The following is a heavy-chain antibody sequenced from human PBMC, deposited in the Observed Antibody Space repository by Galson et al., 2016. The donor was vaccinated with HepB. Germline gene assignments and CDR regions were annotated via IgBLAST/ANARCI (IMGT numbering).Heavy chain of an antibody. D-gene: IGHD1-1*01. CDR1: GFSFSGYA. J-gene: IGHJ4*02. CDR3: ARARTTYYFDY. V-gene: IGHV3-33*01. Sequence: SLRLSCAASGFSFSGYAMHWVRQPPGKGLEWVAFIWYDGTNKYYADSVKGRFTIARDNSKNTLYLQLNSLRAEDTAVYYCARARTTYYFDYWGQGTLVTVSS. CDR2: IWYDGTNK.